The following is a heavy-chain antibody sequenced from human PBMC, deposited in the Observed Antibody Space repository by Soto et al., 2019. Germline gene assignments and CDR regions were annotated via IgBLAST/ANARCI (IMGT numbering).Heavy chain of an antibody. CDR2: IIPIFGTA. Sequence: QVQLVQSGAEVKKPGSSVKVSCKASGGTFSSYAISWVRQAPGQGLEWMGGIIPIFGTANYAQKFQGRVTITADESTSTGYMGLSSLSSEYTSVYYCARDSGTYYDFWSGYSTLDYWGRGTLVTVSS. CDR1: GGTFSSYA. D-gene: IGHD3-3*01. CDR3: ARDSGTYYDFWSGYSTLDY. J-gene: IGHJ4*02. V-gene: IGHV1-69*12.